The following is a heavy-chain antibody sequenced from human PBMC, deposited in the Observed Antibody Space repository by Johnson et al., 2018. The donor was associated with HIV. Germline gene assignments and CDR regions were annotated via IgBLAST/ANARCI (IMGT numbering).Heavy chain of an antibody. D-gene: IGHD4-23*01. CDR3: AKLPGGNSGFVDAFDI. CDR2: ISCVGSNT. J-gene: IGHJ3*02. CDR1: GFTFSSYG. Sequence: QMQLVESGGGVVQPGRSMRLSCAASGFTFSSYGMHWVRLAPGKGLEWVAAISCVGSNTYYVDSVQGRFTLSRDHSKNTLYLQMNSLRAEDTAVYYCAKLPGGNSGFVDAFDIWGQGTMVTVSS. V-gene: IGHV3-30*18.